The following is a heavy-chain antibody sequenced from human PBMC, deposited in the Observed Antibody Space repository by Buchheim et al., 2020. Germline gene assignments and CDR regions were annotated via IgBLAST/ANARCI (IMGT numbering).Heavy chain of an antibody. Sequence: QVQLVQSGAEVKKPGASVKVSRKASGYTFTTYGISWVRQAPGQGLEWMGWISTYSGDRNYAQELQGRVTMTTDTSTSTAYMELRSLRSDDTAVYYCARDLFQWDSSGWDDAFDIWGQGT. V-gene: IGHV1-18*01. D-gene: IGHD6-19*01. CDR2: ISTYSGDR. CDR3: ARDLFQWDSSGWDDAFDI. J-gene: IGHJ3*02. CDR1: GYTFTTYG.